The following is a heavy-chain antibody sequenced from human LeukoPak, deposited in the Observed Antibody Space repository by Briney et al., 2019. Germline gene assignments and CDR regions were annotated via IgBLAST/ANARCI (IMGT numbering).Heavy chain of an antibody. J-gene: IGHJ4*02. D-gene: IGHD3-3*01. CDR2: IYTSGST. CDR3: ARGRFPRSQYGFWDY. V-gene: IGHV4-61*02. Sequence: SETLSLTCSVSGDSISSGSYYWSWIRQPAGKGLEWIGRIYTSGSTYYNPSLKTRVTISIDTSRDQFSLKLSSVTAADTAIYYCARGRFPRSQYGFWDYWGQGTLVTVSS. CDR1: GDSISSGSYY.